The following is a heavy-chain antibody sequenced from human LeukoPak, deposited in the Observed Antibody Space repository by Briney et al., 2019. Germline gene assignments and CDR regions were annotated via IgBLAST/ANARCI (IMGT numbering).Heavy chain of an antibody. CDR3: ARRASSSWYFS. V-gene: IGHV4-4*02. J-gene: IGHJ5*02. Sequence: SGTLSLTCAVSGGSISSSNWWSWVRQPPGKGLEWIGYMYYSGSTNYNPSLKSRVTISVDASKNQFSLKLSSVTAADTAVYYCARRASSSWYFSWGQGTLVTVSS. CDR2: MYYSGST. D-gene: IGHD6-13*01. CDR1: GGSISSSNW.